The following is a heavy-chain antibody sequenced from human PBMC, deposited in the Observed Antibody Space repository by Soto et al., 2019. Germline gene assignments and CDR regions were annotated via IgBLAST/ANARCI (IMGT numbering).Heavy chain of an antibody. Sequence: ASVKVSCKASGYSIVNFGFSWVRQAPGQGLEWMGWISGSSGETRYAQKLQGRVAMTTDTSTSTAYMELRGLNSDDTALYSCARDFFRSSSPHYFDICRKRPMVTVSS. D-gene: IGHD6-6*01. CDR3: ARDFFRSSSPHYFDI. CDR2: ISGSSGET. V-gene: IGHV1-18*01. CDR1: GYSIVNFG. J-gene: IGHJ4*02.